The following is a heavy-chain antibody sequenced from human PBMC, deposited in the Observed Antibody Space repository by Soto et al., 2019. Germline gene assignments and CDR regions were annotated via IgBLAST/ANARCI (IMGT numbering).Heavy chain of an antibody. Sequence: QVQLQESGPGLVKPSETLSLTCAVSGASIRCYHWSWIRQPAGKGLEWIGRMQHTGNTNYNPSLTCRVTMSVDTSKNQISLKMTSVTAADTAVYFCAKDVSSRRWFDPWGQGILVIVSS. CDR1: GASIRCYH. CDR3: AKDVSSRRWFDP. CDR2: MQHTGNT. V-gene: IGHV4-4*07. D-gene: IGHD3-16*01. J-gene: IGHJ5*02.